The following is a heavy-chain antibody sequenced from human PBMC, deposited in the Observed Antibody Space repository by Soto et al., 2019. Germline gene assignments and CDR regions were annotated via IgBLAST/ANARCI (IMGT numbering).Heavy chain of an antibody. CDR2: ISGSGGST. CDR1: GFTFASYG. Sequence: VQLLESGGGLVQPGGSLRLSCAASGFTFASYGMSWVRQAPGKGLEWVSAISGSGGSTYYADSVKGRFTISRDNSKNTQNLQMNGLSAVDAAVYSCAKVVTAGGLDYWGRGTLFTVSS. J-gene: IGHJ4*02. V-gene: IGHV3-23*01. D-gene: IGHD6-13*01. CDR3: AKVVTAGGLDY.